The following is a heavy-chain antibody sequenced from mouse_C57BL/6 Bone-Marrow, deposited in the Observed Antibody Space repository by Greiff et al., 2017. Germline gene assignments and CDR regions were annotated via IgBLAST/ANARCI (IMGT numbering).Heavy chain of an antibody. CDR1: GYTFTSYW. Sequence: VQLQQPGAELVKPGASVKLSCKASGYTFTSYWMHWVKQRPGQGLEWIGMIHPNSGSTNYNEKFKSKATLTVDKSSSTAYMQLSSLTSEDSAVYYCARGGSGYSGFAYWGQGTLVTVSA. CDR3: ARGGSGYSGFAY. CDR2: IHPNSGST. V-gene: IGHV1-64*01. J-gene: IGHJ3*01. D-gene: IGHD3-2*02.